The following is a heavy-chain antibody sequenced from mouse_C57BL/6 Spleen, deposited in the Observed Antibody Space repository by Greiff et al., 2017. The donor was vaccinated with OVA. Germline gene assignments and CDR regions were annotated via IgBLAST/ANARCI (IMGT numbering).Heavy chain of an antibody. J-gene: IGHJ4*01. D-gene: IGHD2-5*01. CDR2: IYPGDGDT. CDR3: ARDYSNAMDY. V-gene: IGHV1-82*01. CDR1: GYAFSSSW. Sequence: QVQLQQSGPELVKPGASVKISCKASGYAFSSSWMNWVKHRPGKGLEWIGRIYPGDGDTNYNGKFKGKATLTADKSSSTAYMQLSSLTSEDSAVYFCARDYSNAMDYWGQGTSVTVSS.